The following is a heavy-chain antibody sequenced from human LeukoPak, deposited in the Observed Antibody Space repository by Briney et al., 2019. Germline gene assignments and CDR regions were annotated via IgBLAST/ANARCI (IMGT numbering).Heavy chain of an antibody. CDR1: GFTFSSYS. CDR2: ISSSSSYI. J-gene: IGHJ5*02. Sequence: GGSLRLSCAASGFTFSSYSMNWVRQAPGKGLEWVSSISSSSSYIYYADSVKGRFTISRDNAKNSLYLQMNGLRAEDTAVYYCARDIWFGESENWFDPWGQGTLVTVSS. D-gene: IGHD3-10*01. V-gene: IGHV3-21*01. CDR3: ARDIWFGESENWFDP.